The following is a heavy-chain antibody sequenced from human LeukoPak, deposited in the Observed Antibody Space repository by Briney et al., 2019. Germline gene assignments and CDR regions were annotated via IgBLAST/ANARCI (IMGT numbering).Heavy chain of an antibody. Sequence: GGSLRLSCAASGFTFNSYGMHWVRQAPGKGLEWVAFIRYDGNNKYYADSVKGRFTISRDNAKNSLYLQMNSLRAEDTAVYYCARVAAAGKTDYWGQGTLVTVSS. CDR2: IRYDGNNK. V-gene: IGHV3-30*02. CDR1: GFTFNSYG. CDR3: ARVAAAGKTDY. J-gene: IGHJ4*02. D-gene: IGHD6-13*01.